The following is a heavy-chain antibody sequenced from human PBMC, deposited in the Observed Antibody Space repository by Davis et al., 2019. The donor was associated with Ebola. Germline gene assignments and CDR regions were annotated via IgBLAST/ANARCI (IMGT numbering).Heavy chain of an antibody. V-gene: IGHV3-9*01. CDR3: ARDLELLWFGESPPGYY. CDR2: ISWNSGYT. Sequence: GGSLRLSCAASGFTFDDYAMHWVRQPPGKGLEWVSGISWNSGYTGYADSVKGRFTISRDNAKNSLFLQMNSLKADDTAVYYCARDLELLWFGESPPGYYWGQGTLVTVSS. D-gene: IGHD3-10*01. J-gene: IGHJ4*02. CDR1: GFTFDDYA.